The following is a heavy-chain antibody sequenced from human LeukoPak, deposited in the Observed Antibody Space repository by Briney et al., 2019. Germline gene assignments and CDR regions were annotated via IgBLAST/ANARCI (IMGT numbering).Heavy chain of an antibody. CDR2: ISGSGGST. Sequence: GGSLRLSCAASGFTFSIYAMSWVRQAPGKGLEWVSAISGSGGSTYYADSVKGRFTISRDNSKNTLYLQVNSLRAEDTAVYYCAKDGGGDSWYFDLWGRGTLVTVSS. J-gene: IGHJ2*01. CDR1: GFTFSIYA. V-gene: IGHV3-23*01. D-gene: IGHD4-17*01. CDR3: AKDGGGDSWYFDL.